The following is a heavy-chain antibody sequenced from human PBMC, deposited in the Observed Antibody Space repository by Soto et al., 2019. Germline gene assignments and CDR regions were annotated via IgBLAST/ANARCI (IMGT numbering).Heavy chain of an antibody. CDR1: GYTLTELS. Sequence: ASVKVSCKVSGYTLTELSMHWVRQAPGKGLEWMGGFDPEDGETIYAQKFQGRFTISRDNSKNMLYLHMDSLRAEDTAVYYCAKDPGVVAIHYFDYWGQGTLVTAPQ. CDR2: FDPEDGET. D-gene: IGHD5-12*01. V-gene: IGHV1-24*01. CDR3: AKDPGVVAIHYFDY. J-gene: IGHJ4*02.